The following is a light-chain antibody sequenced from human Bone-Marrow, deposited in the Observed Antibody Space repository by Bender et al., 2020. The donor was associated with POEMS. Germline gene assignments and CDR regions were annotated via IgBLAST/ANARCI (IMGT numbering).Light chain of an antibody. Sequence: QSVVTQPPSLSEAPRQRVTISCSGSSSNIGNHGVNWYQQLPGEAPKLLIYYDDLLTPGVSDRFSASKSGTSAYLAISELQSEDEALYYCSAWDDSLSGWVFGRGTKLSVL. CDR3: SAWDDSLSGWV. CDR1: SSNIGNHG. J-gene: IGLJ3*02. CDR2: YDD. V-gene: IGLV1-36*01.